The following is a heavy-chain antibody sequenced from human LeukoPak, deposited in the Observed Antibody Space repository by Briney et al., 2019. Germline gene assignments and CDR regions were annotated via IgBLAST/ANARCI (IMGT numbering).Heavy chain of an antibody. D-gene: IGHD3-22*01. V-gene: IGHV5-51*01. CDR2: IYPGDSDT. CDR3: ARPPWADYDSSGYPEYFQH. J-gene: IGHJ1*01. CDR1: GYSFTSYW. Sequence: GESLKISCKGSGYSFTSYWIGWVRQMPGKGLEWMGIIYPGDSDTRYSPSFQGQVTISADKSISTAYLQWSSLKASDTAMYYCARPPWADYDSSGYPEYFQHWGQGTLVTVSS.